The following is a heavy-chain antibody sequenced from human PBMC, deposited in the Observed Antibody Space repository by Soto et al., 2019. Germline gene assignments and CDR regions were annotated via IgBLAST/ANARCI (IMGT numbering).Heavy chain of an antibody. CDR2: IYYSGST. CDR3: ARAERRASYYYYYGMDV. CDR1: GGSISSGGYY. J-gene: IGHJ6*01. Sequence: SETLSLTCTVSGGSISSGGYYWSWIRQHPGKGLEWIGYIYYSGSTYYNPSLKSRVTISVDTSKNQFSLKLSSVTAADTAVYYCARAERRASYYYYYGMDVWGQGTTVTVST. V-gene: IGHV4-31*03.